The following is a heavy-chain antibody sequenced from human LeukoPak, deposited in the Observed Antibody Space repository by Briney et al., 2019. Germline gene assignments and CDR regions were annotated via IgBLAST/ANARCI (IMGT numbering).Heavy chain of an antibody. J-gene: IGHJ4*02. Sequence: ASVKVSCKVSGYTLTELSMHWVRQAPGKGLEWMGGFDPEDGETIYAQKFQGRVTMTEDTSTDTAYMELSSLRSEDTAVYYCARGGGVRGLPEDWGQGTLVTVSS. V-gene: IGHV1-24*01. CDR1: GYTLTELS. D-gene: IGHD3-10*01. CDR3: ARGGGVRGLPED. CDR2: FDPEDGET.